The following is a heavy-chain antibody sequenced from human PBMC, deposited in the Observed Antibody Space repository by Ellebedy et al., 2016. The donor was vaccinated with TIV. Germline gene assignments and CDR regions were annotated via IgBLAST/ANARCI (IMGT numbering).Heavy chain of an antibody. CDR3: ARDRRGLGV. V-gene: IGHV3-74*01. J-gene: IGHJ6*02. CDR2: INSDGRST. CDR1: GFTFNIYR. Sequence: PGGSLRLSCAASGFTFNIYRMHWVRQVPGKGLVWASRINSDGRSTSYADFVKGRFTISRDNSKNTLYLHMNDLRVEDTAVYYCARDRRGLGVWGQGTTVTVSS.